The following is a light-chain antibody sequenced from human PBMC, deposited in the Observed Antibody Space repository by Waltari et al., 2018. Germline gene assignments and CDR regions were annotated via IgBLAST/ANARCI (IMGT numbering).Light chain of an antibody. Sequence: DNQMTQSPSSLSASVGDRVTITCQASQDIRKNLNWFQQKPGKAPQVLIFDASKSQAAVPSRFSGSGSGTDFAFTISSLQPEDIGTYFCQQYANLPLTFGGGTRVEIK. CDR2: DAS. J-gene: IGKJ4*01. CDR1: QDIRKN. CDR3: QQYANLPLT. V-gene: IGKV1-33*01.